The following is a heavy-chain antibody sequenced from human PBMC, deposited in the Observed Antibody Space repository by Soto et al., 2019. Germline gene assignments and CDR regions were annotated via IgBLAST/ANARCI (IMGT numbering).Heavy chain of an antibody. J-gene: IGHJ3*02. D-gene: IGHD3-3*01. CDR3: ARSLRFLLPADGFDI. Sequence: QVQLVQSGAEVKKPGASVKVSCKASGYTFTGYYVHWVRQAPGHGLEWMGWINPNSGGTNYAQRFQGRVTMTRDTSISTAYMELSSLRSDDTAVYYCARSLRFLLPADGFDIWGQGTMVTVSS. CDR1: GYTFTGYY. V-gene: IGHV1-2*02. CDR2: INPNSGGT.